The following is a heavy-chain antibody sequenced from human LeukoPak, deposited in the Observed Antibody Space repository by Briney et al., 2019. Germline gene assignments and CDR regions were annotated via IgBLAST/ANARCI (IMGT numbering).Heavy chain of an antibody. J-gene: IGHJ4*02. V-gene: IGHV3-7*01. CDR2: IRQDGSQK. Sequence: GGSLRLSCAASGFTFSSYWMSWVRQAPGKGLEWVATIRQDGSQKYYVDSVKGRFTISRDNAKNSLYLQMNSLRAEDTAVYYCAKGLVGASRDYWGQGTLVTVSP. CDR3: AKGLVGASRDY. CDR1: GFTFSSYW. D-gene: IGHD1-26*01.